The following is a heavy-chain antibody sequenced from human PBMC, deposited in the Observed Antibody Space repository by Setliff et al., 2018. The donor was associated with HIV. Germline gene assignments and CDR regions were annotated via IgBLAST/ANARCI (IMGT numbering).Heavy chain of an antibody. Sequence: GASVKVSCKASGYTFTDYYLHWVRQGPGQGLERMGWINPNSGDTNYTQKLQGRVTMTRDTSTSTVYMELSSLRSEDTAVYFCARSYYGSGSYQGVLDYWGQGTLVTVSS. J-gene: IGHJ4*02. CDR3: ARSYYGSGSYQGVLDY. CDR2: INPNSGDT. D-gene: IGHD3-10*01. V-gene: IGHV1-2*02. CDR1: GYTFTDYY.